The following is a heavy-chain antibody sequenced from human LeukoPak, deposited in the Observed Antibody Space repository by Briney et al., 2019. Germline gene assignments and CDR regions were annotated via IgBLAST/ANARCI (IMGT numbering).Heavy chain of an antibody. D-gene: IGHD3-10*01. J-gene: IGHJ4*02. Sequence: PGGSLRLSCEASGFTFGIYCMNWVRQAPGKGLGWVSSISSSSSGSYKYYADSVKGRFTISRDNAKNSLYLQMDSLRAEDTAMYYCARAQTELQYYFDYWGQGTLVTVSS. CDR1: GFTFGIYC. CDR3: ARAQTELQYYFDY. V-gene: IGHV3-21*01. CDR2: ISSSSSGSYK.